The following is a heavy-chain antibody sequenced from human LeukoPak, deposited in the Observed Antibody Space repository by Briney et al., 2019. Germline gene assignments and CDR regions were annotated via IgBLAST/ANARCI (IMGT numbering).Heavy chain of an antibody. D-gene: IGHD3-22*01. Sequence: SETLSLTCTVSGGSISSYHWSWIRQPPGKGLEWIGYIYHSGSTYYNPSLKSRVTISVDRSKNQFSLKLSSVTAADTAVYYCARVHSGMSSAGNWFDPWGQGTLVTVSS. V-gene: IGHV4-59*12. J-gene: IGHJ5*02. CDR2: IYHSGST. CDR1: GGSISSYH. CDR3: ARVHSGMSSAGNWFDP.